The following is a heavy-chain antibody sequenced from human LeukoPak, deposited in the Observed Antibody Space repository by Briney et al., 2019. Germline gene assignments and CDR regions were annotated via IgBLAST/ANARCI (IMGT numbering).Heavy chain of an antibody. CDR1: GFTFSSYN. CDR3: TRGIPTTRDFDY. CDR2: ISSGSSYI. V-gene: IGHV3-21*01. Sequence: GGSLRLSCAASGFTFSSYNMNWVRQAPGKGLEWVSSISSGSSYIYYSDSVQGRFTISRDNAKNSLYLQMNSLRAEDTAVYYCTRGIPTTRDFDYWGQGTLVTVSS. J-gene: IGHJ4*02. D-gene: IGHD4-11*01.